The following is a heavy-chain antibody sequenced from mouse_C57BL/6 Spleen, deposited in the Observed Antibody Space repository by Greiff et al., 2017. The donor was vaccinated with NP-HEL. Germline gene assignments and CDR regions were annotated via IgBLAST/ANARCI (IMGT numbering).Heavy chain of an antibody. CDR2: ISSGSSTI. J-gene: IGHJ2*01. CDR1: GFTFSDYG. Sequence: EVKLMESGGGLVKPGGSLKLSCAASGFTFSDYGMHWVRQAPEKGLEWVAYISSGSSTIYYADTVKGRFTISRDNAKNTMFLQMTSLRTEDTAMYYCARKLNDYWGQGTTLTVSS. CDR3: ARKLNDY. V-gene: IGHV5-17*01.